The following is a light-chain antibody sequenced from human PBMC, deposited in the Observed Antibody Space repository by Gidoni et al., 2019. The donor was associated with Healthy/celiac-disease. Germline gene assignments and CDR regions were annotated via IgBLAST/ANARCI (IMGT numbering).Light chain of an antibody. CDR3: QQSYSTPPT. CDR1: QSISSY. J-gene: IGKJ1*01. CDR2: AAS. Sequence: DIQLTQSPSSLSASVGDRVTITCRASQSISSYLNWYQQKPGKAPKRLIYAASSLQSGVPSRVSGSGSGRDFTLNISSLQPEEFATYYCQQSYSTPPTFGQGTKVEIK. V-gene: IGKV1-39*01.